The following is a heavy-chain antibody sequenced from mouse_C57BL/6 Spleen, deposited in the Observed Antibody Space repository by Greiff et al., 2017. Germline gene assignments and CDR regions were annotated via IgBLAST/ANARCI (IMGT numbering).Heavy chain of an antibody. V-gene: IGHV1-82*01. CDR3: AREGYYYGSLYYFDY. Sequence: VQLQQSGPELVKPGASVKISCKASGYAFSSSWMNWVKQRPGKGLEWIGRIYPGDGDTNYNGKFKGKATLTADKSSRTAYMQLSSLTSEDSAVYFCAREGYYYGSLYYFDYWGQGTTLTVSS. CDR1: GYAFSSSW. J-gene: IGHJ2*01. D-gene: IGHD1-1*01. CDR2: IYPGDGDT.